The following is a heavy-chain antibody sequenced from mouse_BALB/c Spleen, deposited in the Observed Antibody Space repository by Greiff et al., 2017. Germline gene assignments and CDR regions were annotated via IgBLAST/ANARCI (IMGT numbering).Heavy chain of an antibody. CDR2: IYPGNGDT. CDR3: ARGGFTTATDY. V-gene: IGHV1-12*01. Sequence: LQQPGAELVKPGASVKMSCKASGYTFTSYNMHWVKQKPGQGLEWIGAIYPGNGDTSYNQKFKGKATLTADKSSSTAYMQLSSLTSEDSAVYYCARGGFTTATDYWGQGTTLTVSS. J-gene: IGHJ2*01. D-gene: IGHD1-2*01. CDR1: GYTFTSYN.